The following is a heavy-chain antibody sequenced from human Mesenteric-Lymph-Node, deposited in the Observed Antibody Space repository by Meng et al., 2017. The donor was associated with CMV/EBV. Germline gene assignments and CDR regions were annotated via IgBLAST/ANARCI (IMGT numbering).Heavy chain of an antibody. J-gene: IGHJ4*02. V-gene: IGHV4-31*02. Sequence: VAGGSISSAGYYWSWIRQHPEKGLEWIGYIYYNGNTYYNPSLKSRVTISVDTSENQFSLKLTSVTAADTALYYCSRERGSNYAFDSWGQGTLVTVSS. CDR3: SRERGSNYAFDS. CDR2: IYYNGNT. D-gene: IGHD4-11*01. CDR1: GGSISSAGYY.